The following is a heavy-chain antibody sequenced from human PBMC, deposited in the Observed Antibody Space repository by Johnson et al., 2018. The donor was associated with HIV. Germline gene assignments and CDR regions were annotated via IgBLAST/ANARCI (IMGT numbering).Heavy chain of an antibody. CDR1: GFTFSSYA. CDR2: ISYDGSNK. Sequence: QVQLVESGGGVVQPGRSLRLSCAASGFTFSSYAMHWVRQAPGKGLEWVAVISYDGSNKYYADSVKGRFTISRDNSKNTLYLQMNSLRAEDTAVYYCARGGIAATRHAFDIWGQGTMVTVSS. CDR3: ARGGIAATRHAFDI. J-gene: IGHJ3*02. V-gene: IGHV3-30*04. D-gene: IGHD6-13*01.